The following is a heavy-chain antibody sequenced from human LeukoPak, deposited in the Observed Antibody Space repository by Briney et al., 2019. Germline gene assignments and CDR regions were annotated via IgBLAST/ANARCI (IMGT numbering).Heavy chain of an antibody. CDR1: GFTFSSYG. D-gene: IGHD2-21*02. J-gene: IGHJ4*02. Sequence: GGSLRLSCAASGFTFSSYGMSWVRQAPGKGLEWVSAISGSGGSTYYADSVKGRFTISRDNSKNTLYLQRNSLRAEDTAVYYCAKVSVVSATNFDYWGQGTLVTVSS. CDR2: ISGSGGST. V-gene: IGHV3-23*01. CDR3: AKVSVVSATNFDY.